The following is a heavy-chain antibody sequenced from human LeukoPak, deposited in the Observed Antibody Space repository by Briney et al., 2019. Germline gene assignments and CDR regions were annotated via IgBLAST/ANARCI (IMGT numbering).Heavy chain of an antibody. Sequence: SETLSLTRTVSGGSISRTSYYWGWIRPPPGKGLEWIETFYYSGSTYYNPSLKSRVTISVDTSKNQFSLKLSSVTAADTAVYYCASGSGYFFDYWGQGTLVTVSS. V-gene: IGHV4-39*01. CDR1: GGSISRTSYY. CDR3: ASGSGYFFDY. D-gene: IGHD1-14*01. J-gene: IGHJ4*02. CDR2: FYYSGST.